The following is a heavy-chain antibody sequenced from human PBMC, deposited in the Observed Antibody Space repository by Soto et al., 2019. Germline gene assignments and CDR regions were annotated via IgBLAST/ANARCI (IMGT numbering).Heavy chain of an antibody. CDR3: ARGLYEPNWFDS. CDR2: LSHTGNT. CDR1: GGSINSGGPF. J-gene: IGHJ5*01. D-gene: IGHD3-22*01. V-gene: IGHV4-31*03. Sequence: QVQLQESGPGLVKPSQTLSLICTVSGGSINSGGPFWTWIRQHPGRAPEWIGYLSHTGNTYYNPSLKSRVLMSVDRSKNLLSLRLSSVTAADTAVYYCARGLYEPNWFDSWGQGTLVTVSS.